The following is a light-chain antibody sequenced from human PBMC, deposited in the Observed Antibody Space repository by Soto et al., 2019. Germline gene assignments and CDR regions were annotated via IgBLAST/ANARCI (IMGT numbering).Light chain of an antibody. Sequence: EIVMTQSPATLSVSPGERATLSCRASENVLSYLAWYQPKPGQPPRLLISGAATRATGIPARFSGRGAGTDFTLTISSLQSEDSAVYYCLQYYNWPRTFGQGTKVDI. CDR3: LQYYNWPRT. CDR2: GAA. V-gene: IGKV3-15*01. J-gene: IGKJ1*01. CDR1: ENVLSY.